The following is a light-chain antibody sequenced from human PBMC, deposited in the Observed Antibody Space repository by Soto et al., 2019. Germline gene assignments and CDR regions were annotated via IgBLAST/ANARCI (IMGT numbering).Light chain of an antibody. J-gene: IGKJ1*01. V-gene: IGKV3-20*01. CDR3: QQYGSSPRT. CDR1: QSVTSNY. Sequence: EIVLTQSPGTLSLSPGERATLSCGASQSVTSNYLAWYQQKPGQAPRLHIYGASTRATGIPDRFTGSGSGTDFTLTISRLEPEDFAVYYCQQYGSSPRTFGQGTKVDIK. CDR2: GAS.